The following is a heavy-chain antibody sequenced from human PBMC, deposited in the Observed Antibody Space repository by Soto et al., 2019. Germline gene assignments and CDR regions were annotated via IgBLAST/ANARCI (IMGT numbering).Heavy chain of an antibody. J-gene: IGHJ4*02. Sequence: QVQLQASGPGLVKPSETLSLTCNVSGGSINGYYWNWIRQSPGKGLEWIGFIYYSGNTNYNPSLRSRVTMSVDTSKNQFSLQLNSVTPADSAVYFCARRAFGDFFDSWGQGSLVTVSS. CDR2: IYYSGNT. CDR1: GGSINGYY. D-gene: IGHD3-10*01. CDR3: ARRAFGDFFDS. V-gene: IGHV4-59*01.